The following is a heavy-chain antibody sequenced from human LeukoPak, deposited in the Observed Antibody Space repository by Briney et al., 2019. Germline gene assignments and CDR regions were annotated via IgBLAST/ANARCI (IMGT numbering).Heavy chain of an antibody. V-gene: IGHV1-8*01. CDR1: GYTFTNYD. D-gene: IGHD3-22*01. CDR2: MNSDTGNT. J-gene: IGHJ4*02. CDR3: ARGGSYYYDSSGYYGH. Sequence: GASVKVSCKASGYTFTNYDINWVRQATWQGLEWMEWMNSDTGNTGYAQKFQGRVTMTRNISISTAYMELSSLRSEDTAVYYCARGGSYYYDSSGYYGHWGQGTLVTVSS.